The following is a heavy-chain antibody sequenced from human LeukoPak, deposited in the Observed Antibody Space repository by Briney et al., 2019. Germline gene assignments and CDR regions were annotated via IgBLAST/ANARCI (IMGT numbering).Heavy chain of an antibody. J-gene: IGHJ6*03. Sequence: SVKVSCKASGCTFSSYAISWVRQAPGQGLEWMGGIIPIFGTANYAQKFQGRVTITADESTSTAYMELSSLRSEDTAVYYCARHPQGEVQVYYYYYMDVWGKGTTVTVSS. D-gene: IGHD1-26*01. CDR1: GCTFSSYA. V-gene: IGHV1-69*01. CDR3: ARHPQGEVQVYYYYYMDV. CDR2: IIPIFGTA.